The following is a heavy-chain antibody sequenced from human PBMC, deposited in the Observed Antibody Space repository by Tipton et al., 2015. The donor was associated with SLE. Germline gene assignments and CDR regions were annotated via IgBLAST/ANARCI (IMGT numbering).Heavy chain of an antibody. V-gene: IGHV4-59*01. CDR2: IYYSGST. D-gene: IGHD3-9*01. Sequence: TLSLTCTVSGGSISSYYWSWIRQPPGKGLEWIGYIYYSGSTNYNPSLKSRVTISVDTSKNQFSLKLSSVTAADTAVYYCAREQPYRYYDILTGYYNDGMDVWGQGTTVTVSS. J-gene: IGHJ6*02. CDR1: GGSISSYY. CDR3: AREQPYRYYDILTGYYNDGMDV.